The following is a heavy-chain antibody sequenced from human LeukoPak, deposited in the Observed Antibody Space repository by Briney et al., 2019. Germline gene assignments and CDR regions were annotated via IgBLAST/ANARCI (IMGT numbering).Heavy chain of an antibody. CDR3: ARDGNSDYYYYMDV. V-gene: IGHV3-23*01. CDR2: VSGSGGRT. Sequence: GGSLRLSCAASGFTFSGYAMTWVRRAPGKGLECVSAVSGSGGRTYYADSVKGRFTISRDNSRNMLFLQMNSLSAEDTAVYYCARDGNSDYYYYMDVWGKGTTVTVSS. CDR1: GFTFSGYA. D-gene: IGHD1-7*01. J-gene: IGHJ6*03.